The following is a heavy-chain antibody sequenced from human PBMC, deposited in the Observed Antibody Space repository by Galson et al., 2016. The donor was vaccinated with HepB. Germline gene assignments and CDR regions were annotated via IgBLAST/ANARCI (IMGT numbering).Heavy chain of an antibody. V-gene: IGHV3-30*04. CDR3: ASPDYGDRLYFDY. CDR2: ISDDGSKK. D-gene: IGHD4-17*01. Sequence: SLRLSCAASGFTFRFWPMHWVRQAPGKGLEWVTLISDDGSKKFYADFVKGRFTVSRDNLKNTLYLQMNSLQPEDSAVYYCASPDYGDRLYFDYWGQGTLVSVSS. CDR1: GFTFRFWP. J-gene: IGHJ4*02.